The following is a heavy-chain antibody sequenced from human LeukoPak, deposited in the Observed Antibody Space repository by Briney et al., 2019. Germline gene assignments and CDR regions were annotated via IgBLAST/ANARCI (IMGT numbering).Heavy chain of an antibody. V-gene: IGHV1-2*02. J-gene: IGHJ5*02. CDR2: INPNSGGT. D-gene: IGHD2-2*01. CDR1: GYTFTGYY. Sequence: ASVNVSCKASGYTFTGYYMHWVRQAPGQGLEGMGWINPNSGGTNYAQRFQGRLTMTRDTSISTAYMELSRLRSDDTAVYYCTREYCSSTSCYSFGWFDPWGQGTLVTVSS. CDR3: TREYCSSTSCYSFGWFDP.